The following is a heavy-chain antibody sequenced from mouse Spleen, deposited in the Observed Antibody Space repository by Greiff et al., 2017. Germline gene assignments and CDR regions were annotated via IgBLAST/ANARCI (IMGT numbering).Heavy chain of an antibody. J-gene: IGHJ4*01. CDR3: ARSLNYYGSSYAMDY. D-gene: IGHD1-1*01. CDR2: IYPGSGST. V-gene: IGHV1-55*01. Sequence: QVQLQQPGAELVKPGASVKMSCKASGYTFTSYWITWVKQRPGQGLEWIGDIYPGSGSTNYNEKFKSKATLTVDTSSSTAYMQLSSLTSEDSAVYYCARSLNYYGSSYAMDYWGQGTSVTVSS. CDR1: GYTFTSYW.